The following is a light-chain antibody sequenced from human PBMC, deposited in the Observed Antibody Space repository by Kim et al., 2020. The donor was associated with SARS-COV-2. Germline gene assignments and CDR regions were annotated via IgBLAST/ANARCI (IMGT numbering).Light chain of an antibody. Sequence: EIVLTQSPGTLSLSPGGGATLSCRASQSVTGSYLAWFQQTPGQAPRLLIYGASSRATGIPDRFRGSGSGTDFTLTNSRREPGVFAVYLCEQYGSSPRNFGQGTNLEI. V-gene: IGKV3-20*01. J-gene: IGKJ2*01. CDR1: QSVTGSY. CDR2: GAS. CDR3: EQYGSSPRN.